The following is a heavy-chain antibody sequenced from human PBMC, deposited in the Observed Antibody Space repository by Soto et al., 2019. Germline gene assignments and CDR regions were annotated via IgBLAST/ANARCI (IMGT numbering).Heavy chain of an antibody. D-gene: IGHD1-1*01. V-gene: IGHV3-21*01. CDR3: ARGRDWNDIWNAFDI. J-gene: IGHJ3*02. CDR2: ITSSSSHM. CDR1: GFTFSSYS. Sequence: EVQLVESGGGLVKPGGSLRLSCAAPGFTFSSYSMNWVRQAPGKGLEWVSCITSSSSHMYFADSVKGRFTISRDNAKNSLYLQMNSLRAEDTAMYYCARGRDWNDIWNAFDIWGQGTMVAVSS.